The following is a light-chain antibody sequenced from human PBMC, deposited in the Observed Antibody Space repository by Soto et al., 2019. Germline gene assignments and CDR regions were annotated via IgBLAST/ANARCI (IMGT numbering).Light chain of an antibody. J-gene: IGKJ1*01. Sequence: DIQMTQSPSTLSSSVGDRVTITCRASQSISTGLAWYQQKPGKAPNLLIYDASTLESGVPSRFSGSGSGTEFTLTISSLQPDDIATYYCQHYSTGWAFGQGTKVDI. CDR1: QSISTG. CDR2: DAS. CDR3: QHYSTGWA. V-gene: IGKV1-5*01.